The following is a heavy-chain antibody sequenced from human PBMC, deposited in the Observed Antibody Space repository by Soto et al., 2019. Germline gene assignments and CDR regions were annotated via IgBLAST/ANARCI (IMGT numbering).Heavy chain of an antibody. CDR3: AELVRGVTMNQYHGKDI. CDR1: GTSTSSGAFY. Sequence: QVQLQESGPGLVKPSQTLSLTCSVSGTSTSSGAFYWNWIRQHPGKGLEWIGDIYYTGSSNYNPYLRQRVTISLDTSRNQFFLKLSDMPTADTAVYYCAELVRGVTMNQYHGKDIWGQGTTVNVSS. CDR2: IYYTGSS. V-gene: IGHV4-31*03. D-gene: IGHD3-10*01. J-gene: IGHJ6*02.